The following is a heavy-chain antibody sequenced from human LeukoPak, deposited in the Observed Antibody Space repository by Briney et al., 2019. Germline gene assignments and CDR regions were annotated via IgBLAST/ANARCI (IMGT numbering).Heavy chain of an antibody. D-gene: IGHD2-2*01. J-gene: IGHJ4*02. Sequence: NTGGSLRLSCAASGFTFSSYAMSWVRQAPGKGLEWVSSISSSSSYIYYADSVKGRFTISRDNAKNSLYLQMNSLRAEDTAVYYCARDPTVYCSSTSCYPTYYFDYWGQGTLVTVSS. CDR3: ARDPTVYCSSTSCYPTYYFDY. CDR1: GFTFSSYA. CDR2: ISSSSSYI. V-gene: IGHV3-21*01.